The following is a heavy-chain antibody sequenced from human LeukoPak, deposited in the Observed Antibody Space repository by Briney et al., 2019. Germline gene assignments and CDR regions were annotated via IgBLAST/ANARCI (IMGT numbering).Heavy chain of an antibody. CDR1: GFTSSTYR. J-gene: IGHJ4*02. V-gene: IGHV3-21*01. Sequence: GGSLRLSYAGSGFTSSTYRIHWVRQAAGTGLEWVSSISSDGGYIYYADSVKGRFTISRDNAKNSVYLQMKSLRAEDTAVYYCARGNAPLPFDYWGQGTLVTVSS. D-gene: IGHD2-2*01. CDR2: ISSDGGYI. CDR3: ARGNAPLPFDY.